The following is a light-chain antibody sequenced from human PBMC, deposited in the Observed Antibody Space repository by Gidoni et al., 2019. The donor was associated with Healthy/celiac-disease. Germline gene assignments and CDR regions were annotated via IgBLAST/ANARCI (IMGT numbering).Light chain of an antibody. CDR1: QAINSN. CDR2: GAS. J-gene: IGKJ4*01. V-gene: IGKV3-15*01. Sequence: VMTQSPAIVSVSPGDTATLSCRASQAINSNVAWYQQKPGQAPRLLIYGASTRATGIPATFSGSGSGTEFTLTISSLQFEDFAVYYCHQYRNWPSLTCGGGTKVDIK. CDR3: HQYRNWPSLT.